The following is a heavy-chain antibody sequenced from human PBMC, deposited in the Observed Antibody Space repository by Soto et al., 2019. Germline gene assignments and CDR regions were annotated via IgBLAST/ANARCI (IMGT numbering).Heavy chain of an antibody. CDR2: ISGSGGST. J-gene: IGHJ6*02. CDR1: GFTFSSYA. CDR3: AKVGEGRYCISTSCYRIKYYYGMDV. Sequence: PGGSLRLSCAASGFTFSSYAMSWVRQAPGKGLEWVSAISGSGGSTYYADSVKGRFTISRDNSKNTLYLQMNSLRAEDTAVYYCAKVGEGRYCISTSCYRIKYYYGMDVWGQGTTVTVSS. D-gene: IGHD2-2*01. V-gene: IGHV3-23*01.